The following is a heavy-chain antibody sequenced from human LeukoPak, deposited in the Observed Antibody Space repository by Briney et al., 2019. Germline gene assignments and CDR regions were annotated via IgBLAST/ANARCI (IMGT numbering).Heavy chain of an antibody. V-gene: IGHV4-34*01. Sequence: KPSETLSLTCAVYGGSFSGYYWSWIRQPPGKGLEWIGEINHSGSTNYNPSLKSRVTISVDTSKNQFPLKLSSVTAADTAVYYCARVPELGYSSSWYPRGPGGMDVWGQGTTVTVSS. CDR2: INHSGST. D-gene: IGHD6-13*01. J-gene: IGHJ6*02. CDR1: GGSFSGYY. CDR3: ARVPELGYSSSWYPRGPGGMDV.